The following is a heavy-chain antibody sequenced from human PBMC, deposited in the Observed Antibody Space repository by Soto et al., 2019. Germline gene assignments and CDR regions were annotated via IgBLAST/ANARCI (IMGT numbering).Heavy chain of an antibody. CDR2: ISSNGGST. CDR1: GFTFSSYA. J-gene: IGHJ3*02. Sequence: GGSLRLSCSASGFTFSSYAMHWVRQAPGKGLEYVSAISSNGGSTYYADSVKGRFTISRDNSKNTLYLQMSSLRAEDTAVYYCVKVMRSPITGDKSFHAFDIWGQGTMVTVSS. D-gene: IGHD7-27*01. V-gene: IGHV3-64D*06. CDR3: VKVMRSPITGDKSFHAFDI.